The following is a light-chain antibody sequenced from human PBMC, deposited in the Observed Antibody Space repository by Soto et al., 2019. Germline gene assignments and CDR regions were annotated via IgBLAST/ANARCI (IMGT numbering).Light chain of an antibody. CDR2: NNN. CDR3: QSSDTSLSGSL. J-gene: IGLJ2*01. CDR1: SSNIGAGFD. V-gene: IGLV1-40*01. Sequence: QYVLTQPPSVSGYPGQRVTISCTGSSSNIGAGFDVHWYQHLPGTAPKLLIYNNNYRPSGVPDRFSGSTSGTSASLAITGLRSEDEADYYCQSSDTSLSGSLFGGGTKVTVL.